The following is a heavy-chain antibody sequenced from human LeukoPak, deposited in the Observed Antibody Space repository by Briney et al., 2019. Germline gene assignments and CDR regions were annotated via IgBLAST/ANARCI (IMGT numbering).Heavy chain of an antibody. D-gene: IGHD3-3*01. CDR3: ARANDFWSGYYTSAFDY. Sequence: GGSLRLSCAASGFTFSSYGMSWVRLAPGKGLEWVSAISGSGDSTYYADSVKGRFTISRDNSKNTLYLQMNSLRAEGTAVYYCARANDFWSGYYTSAFDYWGQGTLVTVSS. V-gene: IGHV3-23*01. J-gene: IGHJ4*02. CDR2: ISGSGDST. CDR1: GFTFSSYG.